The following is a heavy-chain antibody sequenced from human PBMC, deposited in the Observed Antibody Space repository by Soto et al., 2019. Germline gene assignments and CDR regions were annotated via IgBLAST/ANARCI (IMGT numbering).Heavy chain of an antibody. CDR1: GGSVSSGGYY. CDR2: IYYSGST. V-gene: IGHV4-31*03. Sequence: LSLTCTVSGGSVSSGGYYWSWIRQHPGKGLEWIGYIYYSGSTYYNPSLKSRVTISVDTSKNQFSLKLSSVTAADTAVYYCARENRDYYDSSGYFDYWGQGTLVTVSS. D-gene: IGHD3-22*01. CDR3: ARENRDYYDSSGYFDY. J-gene: IGHJ4*02.